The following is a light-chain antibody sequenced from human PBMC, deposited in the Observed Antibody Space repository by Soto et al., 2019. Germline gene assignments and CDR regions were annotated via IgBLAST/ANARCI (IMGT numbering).Light chain of an antibody. CDR3: QQYDNWPPRWT. J-gene: IGKJ1*01. Sequence: PATLSVSPGERATLSCRASQSVTTNVAWYQQKPGQAPRLLIHGASTRATGIPARFSGSGSGTEFTLTITSLQSEDFALYHCQQYDNWPPRWTFGQGTKVDI. V-gene: IGKV3-15*01. CDR1: QSVTTN. CDR2: GAS.